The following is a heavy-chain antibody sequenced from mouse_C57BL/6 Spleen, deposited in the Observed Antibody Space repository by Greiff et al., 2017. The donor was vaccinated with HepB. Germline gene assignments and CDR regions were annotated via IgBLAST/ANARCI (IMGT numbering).Heavy chain of an antibody. V-gene: IGHV1-54*01. D-gene: IGHD4-1*01. Sequence: VQVVESGAELVRPGTSVKVSCKASGYAFTNYLIEWVKQRPGQGLEWIGVINPGSGGTNYNEKFKGKATLTADKSSSTAYMQLSSLTSEDSAVYFCARGELGPYAMDYWGQGTSVTVSS. CDR1: GYAFTNYL. CDR3: ARGELGPYAMDY. CDR2: INPGSGGT. J-gene: IGHJ4*01.